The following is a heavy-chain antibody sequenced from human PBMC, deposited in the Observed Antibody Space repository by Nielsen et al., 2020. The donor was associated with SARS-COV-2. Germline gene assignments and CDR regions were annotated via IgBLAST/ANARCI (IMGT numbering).Heavy chain of an antibody. J-gene: IGHJ3*02. D-gene: IGHD1-26*01. CDR1: GFTFSSYA. CDR2: ISYDGSNK. V-gene: IGHV3-30*18. Sequence: GESLKISCAASGFTFSSYAMSWVRQAPGKGLEWVAVISYDGSNKYYADSVKGRFTISRDNSKNTLYLQMNSLRAEDTAVYYCAKGSAFDIWGQGTMVTVSS. CDR3: AKGSAFDI.